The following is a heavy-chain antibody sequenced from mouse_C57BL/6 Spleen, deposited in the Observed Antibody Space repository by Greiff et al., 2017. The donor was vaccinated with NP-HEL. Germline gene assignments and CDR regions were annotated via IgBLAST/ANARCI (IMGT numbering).Heavy chain of an antibody. CDR1: GYTFTSYG. CDR3: ARTITTVVAPNWDGGYFDY. CDR2: IYPRSGNT. Sequence: QVQLQQSGAELARPGASVKLSCKASGYTFTSYGISWVKQRTGQGLEWIGEIYPRSGNTYYHEKFKGKATLTADKSSSTAYMELRSLTSEDSAVYVWARTITTVVAPNWDGGYFDYWGQGTTLTVSS. J-gene: IGHJ2*01. D-gene: IGHD1-1*01. V-gene: IGHV1-81*01.